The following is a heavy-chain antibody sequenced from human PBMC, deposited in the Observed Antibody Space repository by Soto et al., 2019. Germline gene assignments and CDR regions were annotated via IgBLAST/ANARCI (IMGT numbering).Heavy chain of an antibody. J-gene: IGHJ6*02. Sequence: QVQLVQSGAEVKKPGSSVKVSCKASGGTFSSYAINWVRQAPGHGLEWMGGIIPIFGTADYAQKFQGRVTITADESTSTAYMELSSLRSEDTAVYYCARSLTGTYCYYGMDVWGLGTTVTVSS. D-gene: IGHD1-20*01. CDR3: ARSLTGTYCYYGMDV. CDR2: IIPIFGTA. V-gene: IGHV1-69*12. CDR1: GGTFSSYA.